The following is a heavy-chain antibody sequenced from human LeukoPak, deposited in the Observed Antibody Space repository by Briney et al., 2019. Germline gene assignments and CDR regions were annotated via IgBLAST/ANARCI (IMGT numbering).Heavy chain of an antibody. CDR1: GFTFSSDA. Sequence: GGSLRLSCAASGFTFSSDAMTCVRQAPGKGLEWVSSIDGSGGFTYYADSVKGRFTISRDNSKNTLYLQMNSLRAEDTAVYYCSTALDNWGQGTLVTVSS. CDR3: STALDN. D-gene: IGHD2-15*01. V-gene: IGHV3-23*01. CDR2: IDGSGGFT. J-gene: IGHJ4*02.